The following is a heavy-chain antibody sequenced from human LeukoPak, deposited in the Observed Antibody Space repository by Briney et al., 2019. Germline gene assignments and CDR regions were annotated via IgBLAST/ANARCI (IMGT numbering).Heavy chain of an antibody. V-gene: IGHV1-69*05. CDR3: ARGGIVVVPAATSPPPGWFDP. J-gene: IGHJ5*02. Sequence: SVKVSCKASGGTFSSYAISWVRQAPGQGLEWMGGIIPIFGTANYAQKFQGRVTITTDESTSTAYMELSSLRSEDTAVYYCARGGIVVVPAATSPPPGWFDPWGQGTLVTVSS. CDR2: IIPIFGTA. CDR1: GGTFSSYA. D-gene: IGHD2-2*01.